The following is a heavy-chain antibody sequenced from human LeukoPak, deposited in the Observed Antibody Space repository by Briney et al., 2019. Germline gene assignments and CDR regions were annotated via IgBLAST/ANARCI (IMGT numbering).Heavy chain of an antibody. CDR1: GSSISSYY. CDR3: ARGIVGATTL. J-gene: IGHJ4*02. CDR2: IYYSGST. V-gene: IGHV4-59*01. D-gene: IGHD1-26*01. Sequence: PSETLSLTXTVSGSSISSYYWSWIRQPPGKGLEWIGYIYYSGSTNYNPSLKSRVTISVDTSKNQFSLKLSSVTAADTAVYYCARGIVGATTLWGQGTLVTVSS.